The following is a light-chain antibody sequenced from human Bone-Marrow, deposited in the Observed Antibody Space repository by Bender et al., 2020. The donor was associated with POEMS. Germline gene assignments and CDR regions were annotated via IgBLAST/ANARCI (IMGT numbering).Light chain of an antibody. J-gene: IGLJ3*02. V-gene: IGLV2-14*02. CDR1: NNDVGTYNL. CDR2: EGF. CDR3: SSYTSSNTLV. Sequence: QSALTQPASVSESPGQSISISCTGTNNDVGTYNLVSWYRQHPGEAPRLIIYEGFKRPSGISNRFSGSKSGNTASLTISGLQAEDEADYYCSSYTSSNTLVFGGGTKLTVL.